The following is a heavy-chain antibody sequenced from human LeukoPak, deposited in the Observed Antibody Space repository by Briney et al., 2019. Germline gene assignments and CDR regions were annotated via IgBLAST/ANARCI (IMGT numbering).Heavy chain of an antibody. CDR3: AKGSPYSSGWYHY. V-gene: IGHV3-23*01. J-gene: IGHJ4*02. CDR2: ISGSGGST. CDR1: GFTFSSYA. D-gene: IGHD6-19*01. Sequence: GGSLRLSCAASGFTFSSYAMSWVRQAPGKGLEWVSAISGSGGSTHYAGSVKGRFTISRDSSKNTLYLQMNSLRAEDTAVYYCAKGSPYSSGWYHYWGQGTLVTVSS.